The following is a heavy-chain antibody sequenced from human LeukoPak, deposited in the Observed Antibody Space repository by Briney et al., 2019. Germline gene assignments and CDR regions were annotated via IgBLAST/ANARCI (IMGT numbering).Heavy chain of an antibody. V-gene: IGHV1-8*03. CDR2: MNPNSGNT. Sequence: WASVKVSCKAPGYTFTSYDINWVRPATGQGLEWMGWMNPNSGNTGYAQKFQGRVTITRNTSISTAYMELSSLRSEDTAVYYCARSTYSGSHNPWGQGTLVTVSS. CDR1: GYTFTSYD. D-gene: IGHD1-26*01. CDR3: ARSTYSGSHNP. J-gene: IGHJ5*02.